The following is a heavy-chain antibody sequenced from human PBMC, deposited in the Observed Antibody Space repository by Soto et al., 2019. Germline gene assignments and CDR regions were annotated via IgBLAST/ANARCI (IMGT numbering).Heavy chain of an antibody. CDR3: ARGGNRYSNTASGVGGFDF. CDR2: IYYTGTT. V-gene: IGHV4-59*01. CDR1: GVSISGSY. D-gene: IGHD5-12*01. J-gene: IGHJ4*02. Sequence: KTSETLSLTCTVSGVSISGSYWSWIRQSPGTGLEWIGYIYYTGTTNYNPSLKRRVTISLDTAKNQFSLNVNSLTTADTAVYFCARGGNRYSNTASGVGGFDFWGQGTLVTVSS.